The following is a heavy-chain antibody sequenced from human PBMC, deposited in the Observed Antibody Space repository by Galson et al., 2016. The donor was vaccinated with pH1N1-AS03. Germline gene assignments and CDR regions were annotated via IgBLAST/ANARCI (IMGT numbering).Heavy chain of an antibody. CDR2: IIVLVGIT. J-gene: IGHJ5*01. CDR1: GDTFSSYT. CDR3: ARGGVFGGYIDS. D-gene: IGHD3-10*02. V-gene: IGHV1-69*10. Sequence: SVKVSCKASGDTFSSYTINWVRQAPGQGLEWMGGIIVLVGITNYAHKFQGRVTITADDSTSTAYMELASLTSEDTAVYYCARGGVFGGYIDSWGQGTLVTVSS.